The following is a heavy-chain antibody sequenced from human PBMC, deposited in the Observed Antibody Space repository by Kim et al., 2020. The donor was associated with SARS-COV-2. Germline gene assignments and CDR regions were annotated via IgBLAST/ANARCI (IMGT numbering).Heavy chain of an antibody. D-gene: IGHD2-15*01. CDR1: GYTFTSYD. CDR3: ARGTNSRYCSGGTCYSVSGGLIDY. J-gene: IGHJ4*02. V-gene: IGHV1-8*01. Sequence: ASVKVSCKASGYTFTSYDINWVRQATGQGLEWMGWLNPNSGNTGYAQKFQGRVTMTRNTSISTAYMELSSLGCEDTAVYYCARGTNSRYCSGGTCYSVSGGLIDYWGQGTLVTVSS. CDR2: LNPNSGNT.